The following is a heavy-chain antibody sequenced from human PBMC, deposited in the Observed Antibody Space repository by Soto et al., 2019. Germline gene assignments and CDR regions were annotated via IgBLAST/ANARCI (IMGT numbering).Heavy chain of an antibody. V-gene: IGHV3-43*01. CDR1: GFTFDDYT. CDR2: ISWDGGST. J-gene: IGHJ4*02. D-gene: IGHD3-10*01. Sequence: EVQLVESGGVVVQPGGSLRLSCAASGFTFDDYTMHWVRQAPGKGLEWVSLISWDGGSTYYADSVKGRFTISRDNGKNSLYLHMNSLRTEDTALYYCAKDIVGYGSGSSPDYWGQGTLVTVSS. CDR3: AKDIVGYGSGSSPDY.